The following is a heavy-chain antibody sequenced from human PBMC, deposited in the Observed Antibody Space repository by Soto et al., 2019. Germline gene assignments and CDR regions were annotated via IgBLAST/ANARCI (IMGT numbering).Heavy chain of an antibody. J-gene: IGHJ4*02. Sequence: QVQLVQSGAEVKKPGASVKVSCKASGYTFTAYDLHWVRQAPGQGLEWMGWINPNSGDTDYAQKFQGRVTMTRDTSITTVYMEVSRLTSADTAVCYCARSSGRFSDFDYWGQGTLVTVSS. CDR2: INPNSGDT. CDR1: GYTFTAYD. D-gene: IGHD1-26*01. CDR3: ARSSGRFSDFDY. V-gene: IGHV1-2*02.